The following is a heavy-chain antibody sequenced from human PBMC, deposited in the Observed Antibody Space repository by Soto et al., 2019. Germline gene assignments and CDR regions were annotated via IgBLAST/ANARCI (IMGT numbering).Heavy chain of an antibody. CDR2: IIPILGIA. Sequence: ASVKVSCKASGGTFSSYTISWVRQAPGQGLEWMGRIIPILGIANYAQKFQGRVTITADKSTSTAYMELSSLRSEDTAVYYCARDRYCSSTSCYGEGWFDPWGQGTLVTVS. J-gene: IGHJ5*02. CDR1: GGTFSSYT. V-gene: IGHV1-69*04. D-gene: IGHD2-2*01. CDR3: ARDRYCSSTSCYGEGWFDP.